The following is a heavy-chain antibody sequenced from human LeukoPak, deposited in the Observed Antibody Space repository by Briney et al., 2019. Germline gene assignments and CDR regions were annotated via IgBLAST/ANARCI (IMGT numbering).Heavy chain of an antibody. CDR3: ARDRGAGTNRYWNAYFDY. CDR2: IYTSGST. J-gene: IGHJ4*02. Sequence: SETLSLNCTVSGGSISSGSYYWSWIRQPPGKGLEWIGRIYTSGSTNYNPSLNSRDTISVDTSKNQLSLKLSSVTAADTAVYYCARDRGAGTNRYWNAYFDYWGQGTLVTVSS. D-gene: IGHD1-1*01. CDR1: GGSISSGSYY. V-gene: IGHV4-61*02.